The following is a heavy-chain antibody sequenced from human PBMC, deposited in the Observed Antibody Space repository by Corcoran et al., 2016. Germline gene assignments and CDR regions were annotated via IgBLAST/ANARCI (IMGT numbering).Heavy chain of an antibody. CDR3: SRDGRGKATIW. CDR1: GFTFSLYW. CDR2: VNEDGRHE. V-gene: IGHV3-7*03. J-gene: IGHJ4*02. D-gene: IGHD5-12*01. Sequence: VQLVESGGGLVQPGGSLRLSCAASGFTFSLYWMSWVRQAPGKGLEWGANVNEDGRHESYGDSVRGRYTISRGNSKNAPYLQMNFLWAEDTAVYYCSRDGRGKATIWWGQGTLVTVSS.